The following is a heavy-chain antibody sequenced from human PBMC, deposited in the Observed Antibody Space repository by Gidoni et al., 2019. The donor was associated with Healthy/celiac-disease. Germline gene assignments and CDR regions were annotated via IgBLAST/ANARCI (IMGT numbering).Heavy chain of an antibody. V-gene: IGHV1-69*04. CDR3: ARGAPLGSPYGMDV. Sequence: QVQLVQSGAEVKKPGSSVKVSCKASGGTFSSYAISWVRQAPGQGLEWMGRIIPILGIANYAQKFQGRVTITADKSTSTAYMELSSLRSEDTAVYYCARGAPLGSPYGMDVWGQGTTVTVSS. J-gene: IGHJ6*02. D-gene: IGHD1-26*01. CDR2: IIPILGIA. CDR1: GGTFSSYA.